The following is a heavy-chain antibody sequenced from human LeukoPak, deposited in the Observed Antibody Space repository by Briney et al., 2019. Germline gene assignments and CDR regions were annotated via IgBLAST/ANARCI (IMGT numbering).Heavy chain of an antibody. CDR1: GYTLTSYG. D-gene: IGHD4-17*01. CDR3: ARDDYGDYVGVY. V-gene: IGHV1-18*01. CDR2: ISAYNGNT. Sequence: ASVKVSCKASGYTLTSYGISWVRQAPGQGLEWMGWISAYNGNTNYAQKLQGRVTMTTDTSTSTAYMELRSLRSDDTAVYYCARDDYGDYVGVYWGQGTLVTVSS. J-gene: IGHJ4*02.